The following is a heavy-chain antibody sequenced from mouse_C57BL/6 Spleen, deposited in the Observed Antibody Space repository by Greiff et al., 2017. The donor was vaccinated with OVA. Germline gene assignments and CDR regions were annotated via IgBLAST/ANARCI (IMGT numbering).Heavy chain of an antibody. CDR1: GYTFTSYW. CDR3: ARGGLRYAMDY. J-gene: IGHJ4*01. CDR2: IDPSDSET. D-gene: IGHD1-1*01. Sequence: QVQLQQPGAELVRPGSSVKLSCKASGYTFTSYWMHWVKQRPIQGLEWIGNIDPSDSETHYNQKFKDKATLTVDKSSSTAYMQLSSLTSEDSAVYYCARGGLRYAMDYWGQGTSVTVSS. V-gene: IGHV1-52*01.